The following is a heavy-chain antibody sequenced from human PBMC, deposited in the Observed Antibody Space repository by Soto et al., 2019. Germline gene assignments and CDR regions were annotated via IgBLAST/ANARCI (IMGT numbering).Heavy chain of an antibody. CDR3: ARASSYGYDVGDY. Sequence: GASVKVSCKASGGTFSSYTISWVRQAPGQGLEWMGRIIPILGIANYAQKFQGRVTFTADKSTSTAYMELSSLRSEDTAVYYCARASSYGYDVGDYWGQGTLVTVSS. CDR1: GGTFSSYT. V-gene: IGHV1-69*02. J-gene: IGHJ4*02. CDR2: IIPILGIA. D-gene: IGHD5-18*01.